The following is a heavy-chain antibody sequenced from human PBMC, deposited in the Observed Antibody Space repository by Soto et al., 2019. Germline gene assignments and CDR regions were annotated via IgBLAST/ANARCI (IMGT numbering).Heavy chain of an antibody. CDR2: IYYSGST. Sequence: SETLSLTCTFSGGSISSSSYYWGWIRQPPGKGLEWIGSIYYSGSTYYNPSLKSRVTISVDTSKNQFSLKLSSVTAADTAVYYCARQPDAPNDPRIWSFDYWGQGTLVTVSS. CDR1: GGSISSSSYY. V-gene: IGHV4-39*01. CDR3: ARQPDAPNDPRIWSFDY. J-gene: IGHJ4*02. D-gene: IGHD1-1*01.